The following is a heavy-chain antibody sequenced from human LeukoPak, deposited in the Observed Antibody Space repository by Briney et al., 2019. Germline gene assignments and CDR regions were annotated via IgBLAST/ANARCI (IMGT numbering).Heavy chain of an antibody. Sequence: GESLKISCKGSGYSFTSYWVGWVRQMPGKGLEWMGIIYPGDSDTRYSPSFQGQVTISADKSISTAYLQWSSLKASDTAMYYCARLWGDGYPYAPLRYWGQGTLVTVSS. V-gene: IGHV5-51*01. CDR3: ARLWGDGYPYAPLRY. J-gene: IGHJ4*02. D-gene: IGHD5-24*01. CDR2: IYPGDSDT. CDR1: GYSFTSYW.